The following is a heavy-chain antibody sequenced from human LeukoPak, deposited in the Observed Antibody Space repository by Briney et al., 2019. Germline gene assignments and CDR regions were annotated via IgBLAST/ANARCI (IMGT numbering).Heavy chain of an antibody. J-gene: IGHJ6*04. CDR1: GFTFDDYA. V-gene: IGHV3-9*01. D-gene: IGHD3-10*02. CDR3: AELGITMIGGV. CDR2: IYSDNT. Sequence: GRSLRLSCAASGFTFDDYAMHWVRQAPGKGLEWVSFIYSDNTHYSDSVKGRFTISRDNSKNTLYLQMNSLRAEDTAVYYCAELGITMIGGVWGKGTTVTISS.